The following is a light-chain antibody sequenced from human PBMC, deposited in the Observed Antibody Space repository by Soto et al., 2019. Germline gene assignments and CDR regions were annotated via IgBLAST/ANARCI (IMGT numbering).Light chain of an antibody. V-gene: IGLV2-14*01. Sequence: QSALPQPASVSGSPGQSITISCTGIRSDVGSYDYVSWYQQYPGKAPKVIIYEVKYRPSGISDRFSASKSGNTASLTISGLQAEDEAEYFCSSYTSTTNIYVFGSGTKVTVL. CDR2: EVK. CDR1: RSDVGSYDY. CDR3: SSYTSTTNIYV. J-gene: IGLJ1*01.